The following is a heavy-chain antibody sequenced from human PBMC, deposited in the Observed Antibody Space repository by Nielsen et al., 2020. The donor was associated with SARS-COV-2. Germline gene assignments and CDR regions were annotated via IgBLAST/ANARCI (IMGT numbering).Heavy chain of an antibody. CDR3: ARETIDHTSSFVDY. J-gene: IGHJ4*02. Sequence: GESLKISCAASGFTFSKFPMHWVRQAPGKGLEWMAIISYDGNEHYADSVKGRFTISRDNSKSTVFLQMNSLKLEDTAVYYCARETIDHTSSFVDYWGQGTLVTVSS. D-gene: IGHD6-6*01. CDR1: GFTFSKFP. CDR2: ISYDGNE. V-gene: IGHV3-30*04.